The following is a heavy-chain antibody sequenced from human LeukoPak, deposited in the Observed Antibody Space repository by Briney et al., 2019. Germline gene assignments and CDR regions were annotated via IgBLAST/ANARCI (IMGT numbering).Heavy chain of an antibody. V-gene: IGHV3-48*03. CDR3: AELGITMIGGV. CDR1: GFTFSSYE. J-gene: IGHJ6*04. CDR2: ISSSGSTI. Sequence: GGSLRLSCTASGFTFSSYEMNWVRQAPGKGLEWVSYISSSGSTIYYADSVKGRFTISRDNAKNSLYLQMNSLRAEDAAVYYCAELGITMIGGVWGKGTTVTISS. D-gene: IGHD3-10*02.